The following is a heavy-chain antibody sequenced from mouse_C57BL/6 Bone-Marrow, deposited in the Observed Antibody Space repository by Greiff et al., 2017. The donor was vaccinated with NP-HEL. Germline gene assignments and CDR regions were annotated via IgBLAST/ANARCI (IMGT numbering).Heavy chain of an antibody. CDR1: GFTFRSYA. CDR3: ARVLCLYYAMDY. J-gene: IGHJ4*01. Sequence: EVHLVESGGGLVKPVWSLPLSCAASGFTFRSYAMSWVRQPPDKRLEWVATISDGGRSPYYPDNVKGRFTISRDNAKNNLYLQMSHLKSEDTAMYYCARVLCLYYAMDYWGQGTSVTVSS. V-gene: IGHV5-4*01. D-gene: IGHD6-1*01. CDR2: ISDGGRSP.